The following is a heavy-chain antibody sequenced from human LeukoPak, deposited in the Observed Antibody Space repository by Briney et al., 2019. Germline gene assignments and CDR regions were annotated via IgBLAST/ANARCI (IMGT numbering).Heavy chain of an antibody. CDR2: IDPSDSYT. D-gene: IGHD5-18*01. J-gene: IGHJ4*02. Sequence: GEALEISWKSSGYNFTIYWISWVRQMPGKGLEWMASIDPSDSYTNYSPSFQGHVTILADKSINTAYLHWSSLQASDTAMYYCARHPGYIYGSDYWGQGTLVTVSS. CDR3: ARHPGYIYGSDY. V-gene: IGHV5-10-1*01. CDR1: GYNFTIYW.